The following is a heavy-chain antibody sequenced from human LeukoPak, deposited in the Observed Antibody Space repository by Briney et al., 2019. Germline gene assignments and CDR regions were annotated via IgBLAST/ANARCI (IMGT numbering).Heavy chain of an antibody. V-gene: IGHV4-59*01. D-gene: IGHD4-11*01. J-gene: IGHJ3*02. Sequence: SETLSLTCSASGGFINSYYWSWIRQSPGKGLEWIGYIYYTGATYYNPSLESRVTISIDTSKRQLSLELRSVTAADSAVYFCARDRRESSKPNDAFDIWGQGTMVTVSA. CDR3: ARDRRESSKPNDAFDI. CDR1: GGFINSYY. CDR2: IYYTGAT.